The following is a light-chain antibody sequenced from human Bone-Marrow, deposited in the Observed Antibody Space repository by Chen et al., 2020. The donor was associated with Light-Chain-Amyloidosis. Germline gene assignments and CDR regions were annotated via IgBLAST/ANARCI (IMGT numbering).Light chain of an antibody. CDR2: GSS. J-gene: IGKJ4*01. CDR1: QTISSNY. CDR3: QQYGTSPLT. V-gene: IGKV3-20*01. Sequence: EIVLTQSPGTLSLSPGEGANLSCRASQTISSNYLTWYQQKFGQAPRLLIYGSSSRATGMPDRFTGSGSGTDFTLTINRLEPEDFGMYYCQQYGTSPLTFGGGTKVEIK.